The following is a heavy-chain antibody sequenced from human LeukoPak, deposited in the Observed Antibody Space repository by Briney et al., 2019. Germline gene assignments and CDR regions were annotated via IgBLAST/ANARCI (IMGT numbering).Heavy chain of an antibody. Sequence: GGSLRLSCAASGFTFSSYGMHWIRQAPGKGLEWVSYISSSGSTIYYADSVKGRFTISRDDAKNSLYLQMNSLRAEDTAVYYCARARAYYDFWSGYYDLYYGMDVWGQGTTVTVSS. V-gene: IGHV3-48*04. CDR2: ISSSGSTI. CDR3: ARARAYYDFWSGYYDLYYGMDV. J-gene: IGHJ6*02. CDR1: GFTFSSYG. D-gene: IGHD3-3*01.